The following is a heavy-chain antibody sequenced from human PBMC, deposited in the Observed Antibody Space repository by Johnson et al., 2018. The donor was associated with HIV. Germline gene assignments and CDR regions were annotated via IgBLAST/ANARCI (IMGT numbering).Heavy chain of an antibody. J-gene: IGHJ3*02. CDR3: ARGLAADVFDI. CDR1: GFTVSRNY. D-gene: IGHD6-13*01. CDR2: IGTAGDT. Sequence: MQLVESGGGLVQPGGSLRLSCAASGFTVSRNYMSWVRQAPGKGLEWVSAIGTAGDTYYPGSVKGRFTISRENAKNSLYLQMNSLRAEDTAVYYCARGLAADVFDIWGQGTMVTVSS. V-gene: IGHV3-13*01.